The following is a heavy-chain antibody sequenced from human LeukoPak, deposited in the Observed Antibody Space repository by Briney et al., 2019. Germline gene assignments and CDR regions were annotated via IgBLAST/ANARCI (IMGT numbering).Heavy chain of an antibody. V-gene: IGHV1-18*01. CDR2: ISAYNGDT. Sequence: GASVKVSCQASGYTFISHGITWVRQAPGQGLEWMGWISAYNGDTNYAQRFQGRITMTTDTSTTTAYMELRSLRSDDTAVYYCATLGDVLRLFPLISLDGMDVWGQGTTVTVSS. CDR1: GYTFISHG. D-gene: IGHD3-3*01. J-gene: IGHJ6*02. CDR3: ATLGDVLRLFPLISLDGMDV.